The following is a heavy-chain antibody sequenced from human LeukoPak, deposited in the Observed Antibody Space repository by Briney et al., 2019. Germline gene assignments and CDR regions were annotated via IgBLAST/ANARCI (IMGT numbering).Heavy chain of an antibody. CDR3: ARGPHQHWPLGQF. Sequence: SETLSLTCTVSGGSISSYYWSWIRQPPGKGLEWIGYIYYIGSTNYNPSLKSRVTISVDTSKNQFSLKLSSVTVADTAVYYCARGPHQHWPLGQFWGQGSLVTVSS. CDR1: GGSISSYY. J-gene: IGHJ4*02. D-gene: IGHD2-2*01. CDR2: IYYIGST. V-gene: IGHV4-59*12.